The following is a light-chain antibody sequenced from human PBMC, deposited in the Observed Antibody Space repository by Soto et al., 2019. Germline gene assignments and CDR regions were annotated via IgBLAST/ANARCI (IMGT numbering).Light chain of an antibody. Sequence: QSVLTQPASVSGSPGQSITISCTGTSSDVGDYDYVSWYQQHPGKAPRLMIYDVSNRPSGVSNRFSGSKSGNTASLTISGVQAEDEADYHCSSYTSSATLVFGTGTKLTVL. J-gene: IGLJ1*01. CDR1: SSDVGDYDY. CDR3: SSYTSSATLV. CDR2: DVS. V-gene: IGLV2-14*03.